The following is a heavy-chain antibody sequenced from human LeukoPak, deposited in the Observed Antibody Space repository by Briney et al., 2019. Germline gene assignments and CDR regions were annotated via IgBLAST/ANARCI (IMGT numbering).Heavy chain of an antibody. CDR1: GFTFDDYG. Sequence: PGGSLRLSCAASGFTFDDYGMHWVRQAPGKGLEWVAVISYDGSNKYYADSVKGRFTISRDNSKNTLYLQMNSLRAEDTAVYYCAKDGPYRRENWFDPWGQGTLVTVSS. CDR3: AKDGPYRRENWFDP. D-gene: IGHD1-26*01. V-gene: IGHV3-30*18. J-gene: IGHJ5*02. CDR2: ISYDGSNK.